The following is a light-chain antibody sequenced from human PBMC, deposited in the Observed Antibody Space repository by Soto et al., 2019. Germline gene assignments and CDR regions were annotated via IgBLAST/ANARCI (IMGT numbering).Light chain of an antibody. J-gene: IGLJ3*02. CDR2: VNSDGSH. CDR1: SGHSNYA. V-gene: IGLV4-69*01. Sequence: QAVVTQSPSASASLGASVKLTCTLSSGHSNYAIAWHQQQPEKGPRYLMKVNSDGSHSKGDGIPDRFSGSSSGAERYLTISSLQSEDEADYYCQTWDTGIWVIGGGTKLTVL. CDR3: QTWDTGIWV.